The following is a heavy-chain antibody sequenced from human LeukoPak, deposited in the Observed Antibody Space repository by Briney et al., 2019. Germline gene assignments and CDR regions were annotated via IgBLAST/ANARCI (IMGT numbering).Heavy chain of an antibody. V-gene: IGHV3-30*02. CDR1: GFTFSHYG. Sequence: GGSLRLSCAASGFTFSHYGMHWVRQAPGKGLEWVSFIQYDGSEIYYAESVKGRFTISRDNSKNTVYLQMNSLRTDDTALYYCANEGSSLVLHAFDIWGQGTVVTVSS. CDR3: ANEGSSLVLHAFDI. J-gene: IGHJ3*02. CDR2: IQYDGSEI. D-gene: IGHD4/OR15-4a*01.